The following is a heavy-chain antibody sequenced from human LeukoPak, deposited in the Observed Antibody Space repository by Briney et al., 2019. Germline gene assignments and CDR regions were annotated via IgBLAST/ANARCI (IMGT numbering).Heavy chain of an antibody. Sequence: GESLRISCKGSGYSFTSYWISWVRQMPGKGLEWMGRIDPSDSYTNYSPSFQGHVTISADKSISTAYLQWSSLKASDTAMYYCARRQYDSYNWFDPWGQGTLVTVSP. J-gene: IGHJ5*02. CDR3: ARRQYDSYNWFDP. V-gene: IGHV5-10-1*01. CDR2: IDPSDSYT. D-gene: IGHD3-22*01. CDR1: GYSFTSYW.